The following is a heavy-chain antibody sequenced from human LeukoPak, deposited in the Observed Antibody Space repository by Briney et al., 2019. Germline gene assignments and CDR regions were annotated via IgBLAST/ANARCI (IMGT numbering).Heavy chain of an antibody. CDR3: TRGLVV. J-gene: IGHJ4*02. V-gene: IGHV3-48*03. Sequence: GGSLRLSSAASGFTFSEYEMNWVRRAPGKGLEWVSDISSGGTTIFSADSVKGRFTISRDNAKNSLYLQMNSLRDEDTAIYYCTRGLVVWGQGALVTVSS. D-gene: IGHD2-2*01. CDR2: ISSGGTTI. CDR1: GFTFSEYE.